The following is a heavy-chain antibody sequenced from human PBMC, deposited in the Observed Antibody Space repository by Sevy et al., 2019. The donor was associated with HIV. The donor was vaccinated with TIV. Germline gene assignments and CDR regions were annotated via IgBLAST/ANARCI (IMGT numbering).Heavy chain of an antibody. D-gene: IGHD4-17*01. Sequence: GGSLRLSCAASGFTFSSYEMNWVRQAPGKGLEWVSCISNSGTAIYYSDSVKGRFTISRDNARNSLFLQMNSLRAEDTAVYYCARDLPPSATTVAHFDCWGQGTLVTVSS. CDR3: ARDLPPSATTVAHFDC. CDR2: ISNSGTAI. CDR1: GFTFSSYE. J-gene: IGHJ4*02. V-gene: IGHV3-48*03.